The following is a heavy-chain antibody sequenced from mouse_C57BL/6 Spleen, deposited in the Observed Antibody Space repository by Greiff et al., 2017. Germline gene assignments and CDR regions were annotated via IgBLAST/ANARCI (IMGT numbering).Heavy chain of an antibody. CDR1: GFTFSDYG. CDR2: ISSGSSTI. Sequence: EVKLVESGGGLVKPGGSLKLSCAASGFTFSDYGMHWVRQAPEKGLEWVAYISSGSSTIYYADTVKGRFTISRDNAKNTLFLQMTSLRSEDTAMYYCARRDGNYDYAMDYWGQGTSVTVSS. CDR3: ARRDGNYDYAMDY. J-gene: IGHJ4*01. V-gene: IGHV5-17*01. D-gene: IGHD2-1*01.